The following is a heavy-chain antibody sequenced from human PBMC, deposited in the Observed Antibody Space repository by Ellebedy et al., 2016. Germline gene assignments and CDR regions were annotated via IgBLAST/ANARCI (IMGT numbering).Heavy chain of an antibody. CDR2: ISSSSTYI. CDR1: GFIFINYN. V-gene: IGHV3-21*01. Sequence: GESLKISCAASGFIFINYNMNWVRQAPGKGLEWVSSISSSSTYIYYADSVQGRFTISRDNAKNSMYLQMNSLRAEDTAVYYCARDKRGTVGYCSSTSCLNSTMITWHGFDIWGLGTMVTVSS. J-gene: IGHJ3*02. CDR3: ARDKRGTVGYCSSTSCLNSTMITWHGFDI. D-gene: IGHD2-2*01.